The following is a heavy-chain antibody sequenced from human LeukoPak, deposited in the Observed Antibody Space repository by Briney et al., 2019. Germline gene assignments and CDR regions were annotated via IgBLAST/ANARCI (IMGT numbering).Heavy chain of an antibody. CDR3: VRDPSGSGFAFDS. Sequence: GGSLRLSCVASGFPFSSYGMHWVRQAPGKGLEWVAVIWSVGGAEYYADSVKGRFTISRDNSEDTLYLQMNSLRAEDTAVYYCVRDPSGSGFAFDSWGQGALVTVSS. J-gene: IGHJ4*02. CDR1: GFPFSSYG. D-gene: IGHD1-1*01. V-gene: IGHV3-33*01. CDR2: IWSVGGAE.